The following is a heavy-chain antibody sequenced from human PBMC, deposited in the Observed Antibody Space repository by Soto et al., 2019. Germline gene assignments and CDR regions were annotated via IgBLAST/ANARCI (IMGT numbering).Heavy chain of an antibody. J-gene: IGHJ4*02. CDR2: IYYGGST. V-gene: IGHV4-31*03. CDR3: MRGYYYEGTGYYRGHHFDH. CDR1: GGFITSGGYY. D-gene: IGHD3-22*01. Sequence: QVQLQESGPGLVTPSQTLSLTCTVSGGFITSGGYYWSWIRQHPGKGLELIGYIYYGGSTYYIPSLKRRVSISMDTSKNQFSLKLTSVTAADTAMYYCMRGYYYEGTGYYRGHHFDHWGQGTLVTASS.